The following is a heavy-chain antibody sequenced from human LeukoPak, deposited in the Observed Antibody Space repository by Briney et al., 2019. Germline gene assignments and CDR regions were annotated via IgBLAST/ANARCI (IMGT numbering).Heavy chain of an antibody. CDR3: ARYSYGYLGIDY. V-gene: IGHV4-30-2*01. Sequence: PSQILSLTCAVSGGSISSGGYSWSWIRQPPGKGLEWIGYIYHSGSTYYNPSLKSRVTISVDRSKNQFSLKLSSVTAADTAVYYCARYSYGYLGIDYWGQGTLVTVSS. D-gene: IGHD5-18*01. J-gene: IGHJ4*02. CDR2: IYHSGST. CDR1: GGSISSGGYS.